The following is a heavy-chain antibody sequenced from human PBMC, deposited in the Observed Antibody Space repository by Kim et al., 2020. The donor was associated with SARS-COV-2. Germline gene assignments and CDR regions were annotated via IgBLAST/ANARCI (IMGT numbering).Heavy chain of an antibody. CDR2: IDPSDSYS. J-gene: IGHJ3*02. CDR1: GYSFTSYW. Sequence: GESLKISCKASGYSFTSYWINWVRQMPGKGLEWMGRIDPSDSYSNYSPSFQGHVTISADKSISTAYLQWSSLKASDTAMYYCATDSGYAPEGDAFDIWGQGTMVTVSS. V-gene: IGHV5-10-1*01. D-gene: IGHD5-12*01. CDR3: ATDSGYAPEGDAFDI.